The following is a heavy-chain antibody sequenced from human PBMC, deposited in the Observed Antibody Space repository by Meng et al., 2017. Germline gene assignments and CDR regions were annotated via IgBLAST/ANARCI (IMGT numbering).Heavy chain of an antibody. Sequence: VQSGAEVKTPGSAVKVCCQAYGGTFSSYAISWVRQAPGQGLEWMGGIIPIFGTANYAQKFQGRVTITADESTSTAYMELSSLRSEDTAVYYCAREIASAYCGGDCYLWGQGTLVTVSS. J-gene: IGHJ5*02. CDR2: IIPIFGTA. CDR3: AREIASAYCGGDCYL. CDR1: GGTFSSYA. V-gene: IGHV1-69*01. D-gene: IGHD2-21*02.